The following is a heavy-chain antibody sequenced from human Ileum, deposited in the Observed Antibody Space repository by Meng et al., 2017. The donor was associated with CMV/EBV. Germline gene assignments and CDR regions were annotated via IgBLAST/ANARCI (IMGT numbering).Heavy chain of an antibody. D-gene: IGHD3-3*01. Sequence: ASVKVSCKASGYTFTSYGISWVRQAPGQGLEWMGWISAYNGNTNYAQKLQGRVTMTTDTSTSTASMELRSLRSDDTAVYYCARVHYDFWSGYLPYGMEVWGQGTTVTVSS. CDR1: GYTFTSYG. CDR2: ISAYNGNT. CDR3: ARVHYDFWSGYLPYGMEV. J-gene: IGHJ6*02. V-gene: IGHV1-18*01.